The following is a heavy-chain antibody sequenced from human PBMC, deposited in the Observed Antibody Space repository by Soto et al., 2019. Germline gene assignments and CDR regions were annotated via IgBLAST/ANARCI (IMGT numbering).Heavy chain of an antibody. CDR2: LNAANGDT. D-gene: IGHD2-2*01. V-gene: IGHV1-3*01. J-gene: IGHJ5*02. CDR3: AKGGYCSTSSCVRWFDP. Sequence: QVPLEQSGAVVKKPGASVKVACKASGYSFTTYSMHWLRQAPGQRPEWIGWLNAANGDTKYSQALQGRVTITVDTSATTVYMELSSLTSEDTAVYYCAKGGYCSTSSCVRWFDPWGQGTQVTVSP. CDR1: GYSFTTYS.